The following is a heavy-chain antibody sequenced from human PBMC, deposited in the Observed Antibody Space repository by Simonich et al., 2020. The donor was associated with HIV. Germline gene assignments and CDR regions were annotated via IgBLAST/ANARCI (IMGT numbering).Heavy chain of an antibody. D-gene: IGHD1-20*01. Sequence: QVQLVQSGAEVKKPGASVKVSCKASGYTFTSSYMHWVRQAPGQGLEWGGMINPSGGSKNYERKVQGRGTMTRDTSTSTVYMQLSSLRSEDTAVYYCASQEYYNWNDPYFDYWGQGTLVTVSS. CDR2: INPSGGSK. CDR3: ASQEYYNWNDPYFDY. V-gene: IGHV1-46*01. CDR1: GYTFTSSY. J-gene: IGHJ4*02.